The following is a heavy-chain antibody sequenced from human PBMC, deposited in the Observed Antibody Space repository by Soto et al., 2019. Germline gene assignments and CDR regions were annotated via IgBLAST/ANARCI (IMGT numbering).Heavy chain of an antibody. V-gene: IGHV3-21*01. CDR2: ISTTSRNI. CDR3: VRRDSFAS. Sequence: GGSLRLSCAGSGFSFSSYSLNWVRQAPGKGLEWISSISTTSRNIYYADSVKGRFTVSRDNAKNSLYLQMNSLRVEDTAVYYCVRRDSFASWGLGTLVTVSS. J-gene: IGHJ5*01. CDR1: GFSFSSYS.